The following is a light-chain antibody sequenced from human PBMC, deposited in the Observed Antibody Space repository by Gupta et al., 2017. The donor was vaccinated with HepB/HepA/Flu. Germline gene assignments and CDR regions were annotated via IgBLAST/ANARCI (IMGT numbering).Light chain of an antibody. J-gene: IGLJ1*01. Sequence: SYELTQPPSVSVTPGQTARITCSGDALPKQYAYWYQQKPGQAPVLVIYKDSERPSGIPERFSGSSSGTTVTLTIXGXQAEDEXDYYCQSADSSGTSYVFGTGTKVTVL. CDR3: QSADSSGTSYV. CDR1: ALPKQY. V-gene: IGLV3-25*03. CDR2: KDS.